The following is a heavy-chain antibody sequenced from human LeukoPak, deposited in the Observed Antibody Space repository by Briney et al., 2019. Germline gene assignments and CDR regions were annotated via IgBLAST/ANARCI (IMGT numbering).Heavy chain of an antibody. V-gene: IGHV4-31*03. Sequence: SQTLSLACTVSGGSISSGGYYWSWIRQHPGKGLEWIGYIYYSGSTYYNPSLKSRVTISVDTSKNQFSLKLSSVTAADTAVYYCAREVAAAGTYDYWGQGTLVTVSS. J-gene: IGHJ4*02. CDR2: IYYSGST. CDR1: GGSISSGGYY. D-gene: IGHD6-13*01. CDR3: AREVAAAGTYDY.